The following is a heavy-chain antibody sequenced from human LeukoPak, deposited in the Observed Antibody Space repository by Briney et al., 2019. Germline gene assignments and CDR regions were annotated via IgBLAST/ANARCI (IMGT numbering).Heavy chain of an antibody. CDR2: ISSGGSTI. CDR3: ARDYYGDY. CDR1: GFTFSTYS. J-gene: IGHJ4*02. V-gene: IGHV3-48*01. D-gene: IGHD3-22*01. Sequence: PGGSLRLSCAASGFTFSTYSMSWVRQAPGKGLEWVSYISSGGSTIYYADSVKGRFTISRDNAKNSPYLQMNSLRAEDTAVYYCARDYYGDYWGQGTLVTVSS.